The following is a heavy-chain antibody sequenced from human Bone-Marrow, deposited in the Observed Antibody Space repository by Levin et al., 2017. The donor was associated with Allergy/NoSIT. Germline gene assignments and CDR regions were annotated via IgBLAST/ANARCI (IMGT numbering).Heavy chain of an antibody. J-gene: IGHJ4*02. CDR1: GFSFSSYA. D-gene: IGHD5-12*01. V-gene: IGHV3-23*01. CDR3: AKGGVVATTFDY. CDR2: ISGSGDTT. Sequence: HPGGSLRLSCAASGFSFSSYAMSWVRQAPGKGLDCVSAISGSGDTTYSADSVKGRFTISRDNSKNTLYLQMNSLRAEDTALYYCAKGGVVATTFDYWGQGTLVTVSS.